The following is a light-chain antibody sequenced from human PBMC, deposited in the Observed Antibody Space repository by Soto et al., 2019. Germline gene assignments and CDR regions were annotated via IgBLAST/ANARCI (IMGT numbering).Light chain of an antibody. Sequence: AIQMTQSPSSVSASVGDRVAITCRASQGIRNDLGWYQQKPGKAPKLLIYAASSLQSGVPSRFSGSGSGTDFTLTISSLQSEDFALFYCQQYYNWPLTFSQGTKVDIK. J-gene: IGKJ1*01. CDR1: QGIRND. CDR2: AAS. CDR3: QQYYNWPLT. V-gene: IGKV1-6*01.